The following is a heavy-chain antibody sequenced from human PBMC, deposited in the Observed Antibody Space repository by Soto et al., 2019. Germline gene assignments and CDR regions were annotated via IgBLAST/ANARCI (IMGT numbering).Heavy chain of an antibody. CDR1: GACMSGYY. D-gene: IGHD1-1*01. J-gene: IGHJ5*02. CDR3: VRDGTKTLRDWFDP. Sequence: ELLSITCTDSGACMSGYYWSWIRTSAGKGLEWIGRIYATGTTDYNPSLKSRVMMSVDTSKKQFSLKLRSVTAADTAVYYCVRDGTKTLRDWFDPWGQGISVTVSS. V-gene: IGHV4-4*07. CDR2: IYATGTT.